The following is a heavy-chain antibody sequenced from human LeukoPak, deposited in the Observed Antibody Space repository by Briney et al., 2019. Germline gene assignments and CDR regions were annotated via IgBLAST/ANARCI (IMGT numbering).Heavy chain of an antibody. Sequence: SGRSLRLSCAASGFTFSSYSMSWVRQAPGKGLEWVSAINGGGTTYYADSLKGRFTISRDNSKNTLYLQMSSLRAEDTAVYYCAKHRTVGILGAFDIWGQGTMVTVSS. J-gene: IGHJ3*02. V-gene: IGHV3-23*01. CDR3: AKHRTVGILGAFDI. D-gene: IGHD7-27*01. CDR1: GFTFSSYS. CDR2: INGGGTT.